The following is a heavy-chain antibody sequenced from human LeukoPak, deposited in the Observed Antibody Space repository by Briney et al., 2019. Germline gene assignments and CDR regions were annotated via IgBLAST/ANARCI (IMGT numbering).Heavy chain of an antibody. D-gene: IGHD4-11*01. Sequence: SVKVSCKASGGTLSRYAISWVRQAPGQGLEWMGGISPIFGTVNYAQKFQGRVTITADESTSTAYMEVSSLRSEDTAVYYCAREGDYSPDDYYYGMDVWGQGTTVTVSS. CDR2: ISPIFGTV. V-gene: IGHV1-69*13. CDR1: GGTLSRYA. CDR3: AREGDYSPDDYYYGMDV. J-gene: IGHJ6*02.